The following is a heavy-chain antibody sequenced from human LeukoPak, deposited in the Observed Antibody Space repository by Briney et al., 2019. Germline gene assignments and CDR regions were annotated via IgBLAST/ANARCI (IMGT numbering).Heavy chain of an antibody. V-gene: IGHV3-23*01. J-gene: IGHJ4*02. CDR3: AKLTQIVVVPAAHIY. D-gene: IGHD2-2*01. CDR2: ISGSGGST. Sequence: PGGSLRLSCAASGFTFSSYAMSWVRQAPGKGLEWVSAISGSGGSTYYADSVKGRFTISRDNSKNTLYLQMNSLRAEDMAVYYCAKLTQIVVVPAAHIYWGQGTLVTVSS. CDR1: GFTFSSYA.